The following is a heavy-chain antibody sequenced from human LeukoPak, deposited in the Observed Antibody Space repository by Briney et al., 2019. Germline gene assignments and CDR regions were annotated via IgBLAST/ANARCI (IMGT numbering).Heavy chain of an antibody. Sequence: PWASVKVSCKASGYSFTTFAMNWVRQAPGQGLEWMGIINPSGGSTSYAQKFQGRVTMTRDMSTSTVYMELSRLRSEDTAMYYCAREDYDNSGYYQLSDAFDIWGQGTKVTVSS. CDR3: AREDYDNSGYYQLSDAFDI. D-gene: IGHD3-22*01. CDR1: GYSFTTFA. J-gene: IGHJ3*02. CDR2: INPSGGST. V-gene: IGHV1-46*01.